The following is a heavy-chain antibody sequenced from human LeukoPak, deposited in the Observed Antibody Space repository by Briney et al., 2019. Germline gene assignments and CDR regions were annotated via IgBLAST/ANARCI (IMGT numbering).Heavy chain of an antibody. CDR3: ATDQRYAFDY. V-gene: IGHV3-48*02. D-gene: IGHD3-9*01. CDR2: IRTTAEGAKYA. CDR1: GFSFTDYP. Sequence: GGSLRLSCATSGFSFTDYPMNWVRQAPGKGLEGISNIRTTAEGAKYAYYADSVKGRVTISRDDGKNTLYLHMNSLRDDDTAVYYCATDQRYAFDYWGQGILVTVSS. J-gene: IGHJ4*02.